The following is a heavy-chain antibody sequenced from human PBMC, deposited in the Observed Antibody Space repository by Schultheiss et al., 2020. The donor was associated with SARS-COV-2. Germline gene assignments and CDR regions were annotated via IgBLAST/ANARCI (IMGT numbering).Heavy chain of an antibody. J-gene: IGHJ4*02. V-gene: IGHV3-7*01. CDR2: IKQDGSEK. Sequence: GGSLRLSCAASGFNFSNYWMHWVRQAPGKGLEWVANIKQDGSEKYYVDSVKGRFTISRDNAKNSLYLQMNSLRAEDTAVYYCAREGGYNGAFGYWGQGTLVTVSS. D-gene: IGHD5-24*01. CDR1: GFNFSNYW. CDR3: AREGGYNGAFGY.